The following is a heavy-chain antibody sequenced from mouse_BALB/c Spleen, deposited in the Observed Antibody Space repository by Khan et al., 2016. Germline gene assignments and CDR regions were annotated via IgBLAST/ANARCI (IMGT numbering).Heavy chain of an antibody. CDR2: ISSGGSYT. D-gene: IGHD1-1*01. CDR1: EFTFSSYA. J-gene: IGHJ4*01. CDR3: VSLTTVVAWDYVMDY. V-gene: IGHV5-9-3*01. Sequence: EVELVESGGGLVKPGGSLKLSCAASEFTFSSYAMSWVRQTPEKRLEWVATISSGGSYTYYPDSVKGRFTISRDNAKNTLYLQMSSLRSEDTAMYCCVSLTTVVAWDYVMDYWGQGTSVTVSS.